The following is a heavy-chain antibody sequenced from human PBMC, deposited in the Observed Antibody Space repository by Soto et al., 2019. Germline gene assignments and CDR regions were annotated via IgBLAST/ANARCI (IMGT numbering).Heavy chain of an antibody. Sequence: ASVKVSCKASGYTFTSYGISWVRQAPGQGLEWMGWISAYNGNTNYAQKFQGRVTMTRNTSISTAYMELSSLRSEDTAVYYCARTPLYGSGTRRAFDIWGQGTMVTVSS. CDR2: ISAYNGNT. J-gene: IGHJ3*02. CDR3: ARTPLYGSGTRRAFDI. CDR1: GYTFTSYG. V-gene: IGHV1-18*04. D-gene: IGHD3-10*01.